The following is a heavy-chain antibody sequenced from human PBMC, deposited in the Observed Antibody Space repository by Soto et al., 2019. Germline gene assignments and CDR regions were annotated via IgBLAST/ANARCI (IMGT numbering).Heavy chain of an antibody. J-gene: IGHJ6*02. V-gene: IGHV1-18*01. CDR3: ARVVPAAPVYYAMDV. D-gene: IGHD2-2*01. Sequence: GASVKVSCKASGYTFSIYDISWVRQAPGQGLEWMGWISAHNGNTKYAQKLQGRVTMTTDTSTNTAYMELRSLRSDDTAVYYCARVVPAAPVYYAMDVWGQGTTVTVSS. CDR1: GYTFSIYD. CDR2: ISAHNGNT.